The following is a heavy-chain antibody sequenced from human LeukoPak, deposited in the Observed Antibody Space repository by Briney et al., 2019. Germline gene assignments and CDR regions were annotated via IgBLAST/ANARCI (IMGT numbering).Heavy chain of an antibody. CDR1: GFTFSSNY. V-gene: IGHV3-66*01. CDR3: ARIRVPAAMEWFDP. Sequence: QPGGSLRLSCAASGFTFSSNYMSWVRQAPGKGLEWVSVIYSGGSTYYADSVKGRFTISRDNLKNTLYLQMNSLRAEDTAVYYCARIRVPAAMEWFDPWGQGTLVTVSS. J-gene: IGHJ5*02. CDR2: IYSGGST. D-gene: IGHD2-2*01.